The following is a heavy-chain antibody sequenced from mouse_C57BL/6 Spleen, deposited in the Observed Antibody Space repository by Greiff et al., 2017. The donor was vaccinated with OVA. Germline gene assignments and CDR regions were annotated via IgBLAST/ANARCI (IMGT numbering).Heavy chain of an antibody. D-gene: IGHD1-1*01. J-gene: IGHJ1*03. V-gene: IGHV5-16*01. CDR1: GFTFSDYY. CDR3: ARAGPYYGYWYFDV. CDR2: INYDGSST. Sequence: EVTLVESEGGLVQPGSSMKLSCTASGFTFSDYYMAWVRQVPEKGLEWVANINYDGSSTYYLDSLKSRFIISRDNAKNILYLQMSSLKSEDTATYYCARAGPYYGYWYFDVWGTGTTVTVSS.